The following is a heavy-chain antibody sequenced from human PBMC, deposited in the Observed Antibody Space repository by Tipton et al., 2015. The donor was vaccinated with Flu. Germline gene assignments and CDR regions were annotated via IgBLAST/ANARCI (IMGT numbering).Heavy chain of an antibody. CDR2: IYHSGTT. J-gene: IGHJ4*02. Sequence: TLSLTCAVSGYSISSGYYWGWIRQPPGKGLEWIGTIYHSGTTFYNPSLKSRVTMSVDMSRDQFSLKLTFVTAADTAVYYCARDPGSDYGPYYFDYWGQGTLVTVSS. V-gene: IGHV4-38-2*02. CDR3: ARDPGSDYGPYYFDY. CDR1: GYSISSGYY. D-gene: IGHD4-17*01.